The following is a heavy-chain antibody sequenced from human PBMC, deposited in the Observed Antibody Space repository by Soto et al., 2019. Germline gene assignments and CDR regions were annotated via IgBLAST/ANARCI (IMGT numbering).Heavy chain of an antibody. CDR2: IYWDDDK. Sequence: QITLKESGPTLVKPTQTLTLTCTFSGFSLSTSGVGVGWIRQPPGKALEWLALIYWDDDKRYSPSLKSRLTLTKDNSKNQVVLTMTNMDPVDTATYYCARSDYGDGVRYFDLWGRGTLVTVSS. CDR3: ARSDYGDGVRYFDL. CDR1: GFSLSTSGVG. V-gene: IGHV2-5*02. J-gene: IGHJ2*01. D-gene: IGHD4-17*01.